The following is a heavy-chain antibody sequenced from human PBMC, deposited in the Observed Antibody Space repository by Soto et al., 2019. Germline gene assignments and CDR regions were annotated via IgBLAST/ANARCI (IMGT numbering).Heavy chain of an antibody. CDR3: ARGVYSSRWRYYYYGMDV. J-gene: IGHJ6*02. V-gene: IGHV4-34*01. Sequence: SETLSRTCAVYGGSLRGYGGSWIRQPPGKGLEWIGEINHSGSTNYNPSLKSRVTISVDTAKNQFSLKLSSVTAADTAVYYCARGVYSSRWRYYYYGMDVSGQGTTVTVPS. D-gene: IGHD6-13*01. CDR1: GGSLRGYG. CDR2: INHSGST.